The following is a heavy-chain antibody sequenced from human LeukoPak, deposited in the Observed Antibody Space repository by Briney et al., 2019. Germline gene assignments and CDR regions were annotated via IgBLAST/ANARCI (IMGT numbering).Heavy chain of an antibody. D-gene: IGHD6-13*01. J-gene: IGHJ4*02. CDR1: GFTFSNYA. V-gene: IGHV3-23*01. CDR3: AKDWGRYSSSWYYFDY. CDR2: MSASGGST. Sequence: GGSLRLSCAPSGFTFSNYAMTWVRQAPGKGLEWVSGMSASGGSTYYADSVKGRFTISRDNSKNTLYLQMNSLRAEDTAVYYCAKDWGRYSSSWYYFDYWGQGTLVTVSS.